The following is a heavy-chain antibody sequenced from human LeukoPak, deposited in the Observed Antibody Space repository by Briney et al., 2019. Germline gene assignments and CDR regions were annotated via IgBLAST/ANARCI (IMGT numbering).Heavy chain of an antibody. CDR1: GYTFTSYG. J-gene: IGHJ3*02. V-gene: IGHV1-18*01. Sequence: ASVKVSCKASGYTFTSYGISWVRQAPGQGLEWMGWISAYNGNTNYAQKLQGRVTMTTDTSTSTAYMELSSLRSEDTAVYYCASGGNPPSAFDIWGQGTMVTVSS. D-gene: IGHD4-23*01. CDR2: ISAYNGNT. CDR3: ASGGNPPSAFDI.